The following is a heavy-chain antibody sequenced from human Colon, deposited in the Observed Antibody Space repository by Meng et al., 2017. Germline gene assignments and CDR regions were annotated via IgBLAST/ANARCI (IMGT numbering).Heavy chain of an antibody. CDR2: SYHRGYT. D-gene: IGHD1-1*01. CDR3: GRDQVRQLLNH. Sequence: QVHLLEAGRALVKPGGPLSLSCTVSGFTISRHIWWGWVPQPPGSGVEWIGESYHRGYTNYNPSVKGRVIISGDRSKNQFSLNLSSLTAADTAVYFCGRDQVRQLLNHWGQGTLVTVSS. V-gene: IGHV4-4*01. J-gene: IGHJ4*02. CDR1: GFTISRHIW.